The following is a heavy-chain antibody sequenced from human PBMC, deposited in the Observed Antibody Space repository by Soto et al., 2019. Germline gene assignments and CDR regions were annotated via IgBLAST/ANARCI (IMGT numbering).Heavy chain of an antibody. CDR3: XRGXXXXPXHDYGMDV. CDR2: ISGGGGAT. V-gene: IGHV3-23*01. J-gene: IGHJ6*02. Sequence: EVQLLESGGGLVQPGGSLRLSCAASGFTFSSHVMNWVRQAPGKGLEWVAAISGGGGATYYGDSVEGRFTMSRDNXKNTLYXQMNXXXXXXXAXYYCXRGXXXXPXHDYGMDVWGQGTTVTVSS. CDR1: GFTFSSHV.